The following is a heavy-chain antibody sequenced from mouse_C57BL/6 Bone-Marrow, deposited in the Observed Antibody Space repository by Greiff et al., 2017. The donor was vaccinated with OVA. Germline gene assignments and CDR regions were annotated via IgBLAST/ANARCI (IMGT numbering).Heavy chain of an antibody. CDR2: IRNKANGYTT. CDR1: GFTFPDYY. J-gene: IGHJ4*01. CDR3: ARYTSYAMDY. Sequence: EVQVVESGGGLVQPGGSLSLSCAASGFTFPDYYMSWVRQPPGKALEWLGFIRNKANGYTTEYSASVKGRFTISRDNSQSILYLQMNALRAEDSATYYCARYTSYAMDYWGQGTSVTVSS. V-gene: IGHV7-3*01.